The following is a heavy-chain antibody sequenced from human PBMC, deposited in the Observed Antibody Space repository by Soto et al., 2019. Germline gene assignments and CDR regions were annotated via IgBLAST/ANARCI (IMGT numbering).Heavy chain of an antibody. Sequence: LRLSCAASGFTFSSYAMSWVRQAPGKGLEWVSAIGASGAGTYYAEYVKGRFTISRDNSKNTLYLQMNSLRAEDTAVYYCAKGTYSSSWYDYWGQGTLVTVSS. J-gene: IGHJ4*02. CDR1: GFTFSSYA. D-gene: IGHD6-13*01. CDR3: AKGTYSSSWYDY. V-gene: IGHV3-23*01. CDR2: IGASGAGT.